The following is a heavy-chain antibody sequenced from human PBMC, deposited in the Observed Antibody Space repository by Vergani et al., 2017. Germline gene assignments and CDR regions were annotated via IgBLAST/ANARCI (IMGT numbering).Heavy chain of an antibody. CDR2: ISGNNDDV. D-gene: IGHD6-19*01. CDR1: GFTFSHYS. Sequence: EVQMVESGGGLVKPGGSLRLSCVASGFTFSHYSMNWVRQAPGKGLEWVSSISGNNDDVYYADSVKGRFTISRDNAKNSLYLDMSSLRAEDTAVYYCVKDTNVYSSGRAGDWGQGTLVTVSS. J-gene: IGHJ4*02. CDR3: VKDTNVYSSGRAGD. V-gene: IGHV3-21*01.